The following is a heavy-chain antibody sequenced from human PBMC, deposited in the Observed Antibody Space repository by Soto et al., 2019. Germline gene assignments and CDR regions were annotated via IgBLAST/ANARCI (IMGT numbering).Heavy chain of an antibody. CDR3: ARFGGAALSYNWFDS. CDR2: INAGNGNT. D-gene: IGHD3-16*01. Sequence: ASVKVSCKASGYTFTSYAMHWVRQAPGQRLEWMGWINAGNGNTKYSQKFQGRVTITRDTSASTAYMELSSLRSEDTAVYYCARFGGAALSYNWFDSWGQGTLVTVSS. V-gene: IGHV1-3*01. J-gene: IGHJ5*01. CDR1: GYTFTSYA.